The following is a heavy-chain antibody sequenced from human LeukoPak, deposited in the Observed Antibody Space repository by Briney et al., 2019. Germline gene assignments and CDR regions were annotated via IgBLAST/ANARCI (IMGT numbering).Heavy chain of an antibody. CDR1: GFTFSSYA. D-gene: IGHD1-14*01. CDR2: ISYDGSNK. CDR3: ARDFLGYFDRNQQGPLDY. J-gene: IGHJ4*02. Sequence: GSLRLSCAASGFTFSSYAMHWVRQAPGKGLEWVAVISYDGSNKYYADSVKGRFTISRDNSKNTLYLQVNSLRAEDTAVYYCARDFLGYFDRNQQGPLDYWGQGTLVTVSS. V-gene: IGHV3-30*04.